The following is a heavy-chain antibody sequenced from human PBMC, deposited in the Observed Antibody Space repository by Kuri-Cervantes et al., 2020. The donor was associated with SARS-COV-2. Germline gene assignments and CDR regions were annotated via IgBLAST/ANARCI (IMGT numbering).Heavy chain of an antibody. J-gene: IGHJ5*02. CDR2: IFWNDEK. D-gene: IGHD3-16*01. CDR1: GFSLSTSGVG. V-gene: IGHV2-5*01. CDR3: AHRRGPLNWFDP. Sequence: SGPTLVKPTQTLTLTCNISGFSLSTSGVGVGWIRRPPGKALEWLGFIFWNDEKHYSPSLKSRLTITKDTSKNQVVLTMTNMDPVDTATYYCAHRRGPLNWFDPWGQGTLVTVSS.